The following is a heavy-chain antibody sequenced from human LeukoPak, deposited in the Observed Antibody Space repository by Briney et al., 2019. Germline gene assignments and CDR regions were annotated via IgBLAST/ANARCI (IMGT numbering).Heavy chain of an antibody. V-gene: IGHV3-30-3*01. J-gene: IGHJ3*02. CDR3: ARVQSGSDAFDI. CDR1: GYAFSSYA. Sequence: GGSPRLSCAASGYAFSSYAMHWVRQAPGKGPEWVAAISTDGSNRFYADSLKGRFTFSRDNSKNTLYLQMNSLRVEDTATYYCARVQSGSDAFDIWGQARMASVSS. CDR2: ISTDGSNR.